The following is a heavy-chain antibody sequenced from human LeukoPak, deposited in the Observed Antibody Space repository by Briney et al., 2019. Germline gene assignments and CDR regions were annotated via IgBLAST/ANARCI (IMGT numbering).Heavy chain of an antibody. D-gene: IGHD3-10*01. Sequence: GESLKISCKGSGYYFPSYWIGWVRPTPGKGLEWMGIIYPGDSDTTYSPSFQGQVTISSDKSISTAYLQWSSLKASDTAMYYCARPNYYGSGSPAGYWGQGTLVTVSS. CDR1: GYYFPSYW. CDR3: ARPNYYGSGSPAGY. J-gene: IGHJ4*02. V-gene: IGHV5-51*01. CDR2: IYPGDSDT.